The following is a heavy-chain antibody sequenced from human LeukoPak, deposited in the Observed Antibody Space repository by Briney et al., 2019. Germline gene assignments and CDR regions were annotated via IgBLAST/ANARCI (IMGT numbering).Heavy chain of an antibody. Sequence: PGGSLRLSCAASGFTFSNYGMNWVRQAPGKGLEWVSGISGSGGTTYYADSVKGRFTISRDNSKNSLSLQVSSLRAEDTAVYYCAKTNGYYSDWGQGALVPVSS. D-gene: IGHD3-22*01. CDR3: AKTNGYYSD. CDR1: GFTFSNYG. CDR2: ISGSGGTT. J-gene: IGHJ4*02. V-gene: IGHV3-23*01.